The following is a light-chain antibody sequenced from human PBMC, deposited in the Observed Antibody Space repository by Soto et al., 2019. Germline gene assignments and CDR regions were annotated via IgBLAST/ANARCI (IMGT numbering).Light chain of an antibody. CDR3: MQALQSPMT. V-gene: IGKV2-28*01. J-gene: IGKJ1*01. Sequence: EIVMSQSPLSLPVTPGEPASISCRSSQSLLYSDGYNYLDWYLQKPGQSPQLLIYLGSDRASGVPDRVSGSGSGTDFTLKISRVEAEDVGVYYCMQALQSPMTFGQGTKVEIK. CDR2: LGS. CDR1: QSLLYSDGYNY.